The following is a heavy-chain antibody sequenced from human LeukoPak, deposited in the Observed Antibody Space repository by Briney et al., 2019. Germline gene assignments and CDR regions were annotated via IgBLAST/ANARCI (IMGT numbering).Heavy chain of an antibody. J-gene: IGHJ5*02. CDR1: GFTFSSYG. Sequence: PGGSLRLSCAASGFTFSSYGMHWVRQAPGKGLEWVAFIRYDGSNKYYADSVKGRFTISRDNSKNTLYLQMNSLRAEDTAVYYCAKGRTVSRVPGGGNPPDWFDPWGQGTLVTVSS. V-gene: IGHV3-30*02. D-gene: IGHD3-10*01. CDR2: IRYDGSNK. CDR3: AKGRTVSRVPGGGNPPDWFDP.